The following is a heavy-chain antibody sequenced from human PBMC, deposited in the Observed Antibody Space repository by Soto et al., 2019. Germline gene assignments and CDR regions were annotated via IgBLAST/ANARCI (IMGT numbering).Heavy chain of an antibody. CDR3: ARDGEIEQWLVPDYYYGMDV. Sequence: VASVKVSCKASGYTFTGYYMHWVRQAPGQGLEWVGWINPNSGGTNYAQKFQGRVTMTRDTSISTAYMELSRLRSDDTAVYYCARDGEIEQWLVPDYYYGMDVWGQGTTVTVSS. J-gene: IGHJ6*02. V-gene: IGHV1-2*02. D-gene: IGHD6-19*01. CDR2: INPNSGGT. CDR1: GYTFTGYY.